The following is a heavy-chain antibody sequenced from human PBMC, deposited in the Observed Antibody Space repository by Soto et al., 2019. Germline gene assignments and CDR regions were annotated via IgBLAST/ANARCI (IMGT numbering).Heavy chain of an antibody. V-gene: IGHV4-30-4*01. Sequence: SETLSLTCTVSGGSISSGDYYWSWIRHPPGKGLEWIGYIYYSGSTYYNPSLKSRVTISVDTSKNQFSLKLSSVTAADTAVYYCARDAFYYDSRGPSSYYYYYGMDVWGQGTTVTVSS. CDR2: IYYSGST. CDR3: ARDAFYYDSRGPSSYYYYYGMDV. D-gene: IGHD3-22*01. J-gene: IGHJ6*02. CDR1: GGSISSGDYY.